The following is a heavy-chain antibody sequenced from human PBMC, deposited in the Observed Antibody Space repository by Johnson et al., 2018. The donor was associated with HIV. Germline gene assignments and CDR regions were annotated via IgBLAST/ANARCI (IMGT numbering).Heavy chain of an antibody. CDR3: AREGAWEVRPGAFDI. Sequence: VQLVESGGGLVQPGGSLRLSCAASGFTVSSNYMNWVRQAPGKGLEWVSVIYSGGNTYYADSVKGRFTISRDNSKNTLYLQMNSLRVEDTAVYYCAREGAWEVRPGAFDIWGQGTMVTVSS. D-gene: IGHD1-26*01. CDR1: GFTVSSNY. V-gene: IGHV3-66*01. J-gene: IGHJ3*02. CDR2: IYSGGNT.